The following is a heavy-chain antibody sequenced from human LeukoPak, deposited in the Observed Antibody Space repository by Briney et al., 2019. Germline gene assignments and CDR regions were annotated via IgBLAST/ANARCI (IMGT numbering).Heavy chain of an antibody. CDR2: IYHSGST. CDR1: GYSISSGYY. J-gene: IGHJ4*02. V-gene: IGHV4-38-2*02. CDR3: ARAGGYYYGDFDY. Sequence: SETLSLTCTVSGYSISSGYYWGWIRQPPGKGLEWIGSIYHSGSTYYNPSLKSRVTISVDTSKNQFSLRLSSVTAADTAVYYCARAGGYYYGDFDYWGQGTLVTVSS. D-gene: IGHD3-22*01.